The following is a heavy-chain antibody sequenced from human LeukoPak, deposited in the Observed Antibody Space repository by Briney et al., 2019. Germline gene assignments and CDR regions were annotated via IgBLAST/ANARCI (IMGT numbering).Heavy chain of an antibody. D-gene: IGHD4-17*01. J-gene: IGHJ4*02. V-gene: IGHV1-2*06. CDR3: AIVTTADGY. CDR1: GYTFTGYY. Sequence: ASVKVSCKASGYTFTGYYIHWVRQAPGQGLEWMGRINPTHGGTNFAQKFQGRVTMTRDTPITTAYMELSRLTSDDTAMYYCAIVTTADGYWGQGTPLTVSS. CDR2: INPTHGGT.